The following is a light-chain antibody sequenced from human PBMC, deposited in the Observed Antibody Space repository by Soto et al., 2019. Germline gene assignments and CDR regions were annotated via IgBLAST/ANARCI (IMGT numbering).Light chain of an antibody. J-gene: IGKJ2*01. Sequence: EVLLTQSPGTLSLSPGERVTLSCRASQSVSSSYLAWYQQKPGQAPRLLIYGASSSATGTPDRFSGSGSGTDFALTISRLEPEDFAVYYCQQYDSSPYTFGQGTKLEIK. V-gene: IGKV3-20*01. CDR1: QSVSSSY. CDR2: GAS. CDR3: QQYDSSPYT.